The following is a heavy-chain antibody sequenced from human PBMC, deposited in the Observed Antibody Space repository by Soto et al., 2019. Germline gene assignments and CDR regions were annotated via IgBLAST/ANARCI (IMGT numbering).Heavy chain of an antibody. CDR2: INHSGST. D-gene: IGHD6-13*01. Sequence: QVQLQQWGAGLLKPSETLSLTCAVYGGSFSGYYWSWIRQPPGKGLEWIGEINHSGSTNYNPSLKSRVTISVDTSKNQFSLKLSSVTAADTAVYYCARYSSSWYDGTYYYYYMDVWGKGTTVTVSS. J-gene: IGHJ6*03. CDR1: GGSFSGYY. CDR3: ARYSSSWYDGTYYYYYMDV. V-gene: IGHV4-34*01.